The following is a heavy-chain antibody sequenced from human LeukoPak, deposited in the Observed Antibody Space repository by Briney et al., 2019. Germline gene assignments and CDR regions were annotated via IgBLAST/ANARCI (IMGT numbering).Heavy chain of an antibody. CDR1: GYTLTELS. Sequence: ASVKVSCKVSGYTLTELSMHWVRQAPGKGLEWMGGFDPEDGETIYAQKFQGRVIMTEDTSTDTAYMELSSLRSEDTAVYYCATDLGGREYYDSSGYGGFDYWGQGTLVTVSS. CDR2: FDPEDGET. D-gene: IGHD3-22*01. CDR3: ATDLGGREYYDSSGYGGFDY. J-gene: IGHJ4*02. V-gene: IGHV1-24*01.